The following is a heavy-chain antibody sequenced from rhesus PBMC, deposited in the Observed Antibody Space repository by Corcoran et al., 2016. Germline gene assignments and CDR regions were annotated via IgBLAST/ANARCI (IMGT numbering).Heavy chain of an antibody. D-gene: IGHD2-15*01. CDR1: GASISSHY. Sequence: QVQLQESGPGLVTPSETLPLTCAVSGASISSHYCHWVRQPPGQGLEWLGNINGKDATTHYNPSRKSRVTITKDTSKDQVFLNLKSVTAADTAVYYCAATYCSGSYCSSLSPYFEFWGQGALVTVSS. J-gene: IGHJ1*01. CDR3: AATYCSGSYCSSLSPYFEF. V-gene: IGHV4S9*01. CDR2: INGKDATT.